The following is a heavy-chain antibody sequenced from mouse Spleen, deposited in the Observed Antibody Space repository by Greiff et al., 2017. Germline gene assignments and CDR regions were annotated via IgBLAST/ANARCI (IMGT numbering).Heavy chain of an antibody. V-gene: IGHV5-17*01. J-gene: IGHJ4*01. CDR1: GFTFSDYG. D-gene: IGHD1-1*01. CDR3: ARKDYSYAMDY. Sequence: EVKVVESGGGLVKPGGSLKLSCAASGFTFSDYGMHWVRQAPEKGLEWVAYISSGSSTIYYADTVKGRFTISRDNAKNTLFLQMTSLRSEDTAMYYCARKDYSYAMDYWGQGTSVTVSS. CDR2: ISSGSSTI.